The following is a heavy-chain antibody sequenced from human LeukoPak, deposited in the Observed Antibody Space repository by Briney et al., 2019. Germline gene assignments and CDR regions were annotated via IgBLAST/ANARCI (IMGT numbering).Heavy chain of an antibody. CDR3: AKDRGYSYGEHDY. Sequence: PGGSLRLSCEASGFPFSSYAMTWVRQAPGKGLEWVSLISGGGGNTYYADSVKGRFTISRDNSKNTVSLQMNSLRAEDTAIYYCAKDRGYSYGEHDYWGQGTLVTVSS. D-gene: IGHD5-18*01. CDR1: GFPFSSYA. V-gene: IGHV3-23*01. CDR2: ISGGGGNT. J-gene: IGHJ4*02.